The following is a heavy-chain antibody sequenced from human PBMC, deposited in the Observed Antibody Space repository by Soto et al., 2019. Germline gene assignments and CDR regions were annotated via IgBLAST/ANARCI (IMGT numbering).Heavy chain of an antibody. CDR1: GGSISSGDYY. D-gene: IGHD1-26*01. J-gene: IGHJ3*01. CDR2: IYYSGST. CDR3: ERAGGRYAITAYDV. Sequence: SVPLRLTWTVSGGSISSGDYYWSWIRKPPGKGLEWIGYIYYSGSTYYNPSLKSRVTISADTSKNQFSLRLSSVTAADTAVYYRERAGGRYAITAYDVWGPGTLVTVSS. V-gene: IGHV4-30-4*01.